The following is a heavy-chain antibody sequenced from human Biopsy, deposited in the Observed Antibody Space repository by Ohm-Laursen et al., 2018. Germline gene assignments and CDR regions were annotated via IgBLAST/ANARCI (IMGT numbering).Heavy chain of an antibody. CDR1: GFTLSSYS. CDR2: ISSSSDNI. D-gene: IGHD3-10*01. CDR3: ARSRGSSGIATIYYYGMDV. Sequence: SLRLSCAASGFTLSSYSMNWVRQTPGEGLEWVSTISSSSDNIYYVDSVKSRFTISRDNAKNSLYLQMNSLRAEDTAVYYCARSRGSSGIATIYYYGMDVWGQGTTVTVSS. V-gene: IGHV3-21*01. J-gene: IGHJ6*02.